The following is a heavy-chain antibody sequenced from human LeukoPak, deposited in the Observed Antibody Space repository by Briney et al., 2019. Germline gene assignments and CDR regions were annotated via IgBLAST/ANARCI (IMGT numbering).Heavy chain of an antibody. CDR3: ARGGILWFGELLKTPFDY. CDR2: IYYSGST. CDR1: GGSISSSSYY. V-gene: IGHV4-39*01. Sequence: SETLSLTCTVSGGSISSSSYYWGWIRQPPGKGLEWIGSIYYSGSTYYNPSLKSRVTISVDTSKNQFSLKLSSVTAADTAVYYCARGGILWFGELLKTPFDYRGQGTLVTVSS. D-gene: IGHD3-10*01. J-gene: IGHJ4*02.